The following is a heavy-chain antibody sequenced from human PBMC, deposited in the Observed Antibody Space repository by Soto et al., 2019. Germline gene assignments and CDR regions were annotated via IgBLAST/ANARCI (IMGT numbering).Heavy chain of an antibody. CDR2: FIPVFDTT. CDR1: GSTFGTYA. D-gene: IGHD3-16*01. J-gene: IGHJ4*02. V-gene: IGHV1-69*01. CDR3: VICVGGERHFDY. Sequence: QVQLVQSGVEVRKPGSSVKVSCKASGSTFGTYAFSWVRPAPGQGLEWLGGFIPVFDTTQYAQKFQGRVTITADESTSTAYMVPSKLTSESTAVSYCVICVGGERHFDYWGQGTLVTVSS.